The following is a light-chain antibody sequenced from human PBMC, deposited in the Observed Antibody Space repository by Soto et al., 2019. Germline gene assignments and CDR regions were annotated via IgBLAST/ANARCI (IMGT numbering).Light chain of an antibody. CDR1: QSVSVN. CDR2: GAS. Sequence: EIVMTQSPATLSVSPGERASVSCRASQSVSVNLAWYQQKPGQAPRLLIYGASTRATGIPARFSGSGSGTVFTLTISSLQSEDFAVYYCQQYNDWPPWTFGQGTKVDIK. J-gene: IGKJ1*01. CDR3: QQYNDWPPWT. V-gene: IGKV3-15*01.